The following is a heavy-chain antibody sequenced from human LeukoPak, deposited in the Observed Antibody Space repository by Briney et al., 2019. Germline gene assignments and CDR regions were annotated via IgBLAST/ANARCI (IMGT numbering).Heavy chain of an antibody. CDR1: GFIFSSYG. CDR3: AKDLEVASGGNEPFDI. V-gene: IGHV3-23*01. J-gene: IGHJ3*02. D-gene: IGHD3-10*01. CDR2: ISGRSANK. Sequence: GGTLTLFCAASGFIFSSYGMSWLRLSPGRGLQWVSFISGRSANKLYAQSVKGRVSISRDNFKNMLYLQMDSLREDDTAVYYCAKDLEVASGGNEPFDIWGPGTMVTVSS.